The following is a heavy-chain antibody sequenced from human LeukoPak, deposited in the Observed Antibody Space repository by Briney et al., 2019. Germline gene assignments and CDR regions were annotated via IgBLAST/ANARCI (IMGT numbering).Heavy chain of an antibody. J-gene: IGHJ4*02. Sequence: GGSLRLSCGASGYTFSDYTMNWVRQAPGKGPEWISYISSGGSVMHYADSVKGRFTIFRDNAENSLYLQMNSLRVEDTAVYYCTRDLEYWGQGVLVTVSS. CDR3: TRDLEY. CDR1: GYTFSDYT. V-gene: IGHV3-48*01. CDR2: ISSGGSVM.